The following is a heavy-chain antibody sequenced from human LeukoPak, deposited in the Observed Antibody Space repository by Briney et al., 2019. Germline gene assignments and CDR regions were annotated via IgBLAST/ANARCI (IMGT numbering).Heavy chain of an antibody. J-gene: IGHJ4*02. Sequence: PSETLSLTCTVSGGSISSGGYYWSWIRQHPGKGLEWIGYIYYSGSTYYNPSLKSRVTISVDTSKNQFSLKLSSVTAADTAVYYCARGWIQLWDRSDYFDYWGQGTLVTVSS. CDR1: GGSISSGGYY. CDR2: IYYSGST. CDR3: ARGWIQLWDRSDYFDY. V-gene: IGHV4-31*03. D-gene: IGHD5-18*01.